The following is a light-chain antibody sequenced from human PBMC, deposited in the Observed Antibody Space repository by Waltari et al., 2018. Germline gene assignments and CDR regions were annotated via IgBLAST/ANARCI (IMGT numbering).Light chain of an antibody. Sequence: DIVMTQSPDSLAVSLGERATINCNSSQNVLYSSNNKNYLAWYQQKAGQPPKLLISWASTRDSGVPDRFSGSGSGRDFTLTISSLQAEDVAVYYCQQFYTTPRTFGQGTKVEIK. V-gene: IGKV4-1*01. J-gene: IGKJ1*01. CDR2: WAS. CDR1: QNVLYSSNNKNY. CDR3: QQFYTTPRT.